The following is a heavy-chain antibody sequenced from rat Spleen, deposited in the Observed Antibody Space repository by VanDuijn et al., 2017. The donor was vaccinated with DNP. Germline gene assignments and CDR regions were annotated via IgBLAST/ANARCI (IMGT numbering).Heavy chain of an antibody. D-gene: IGHD1-2*01. J-gene: IGHJ4*01. CDR1: GYTLTDYA. V-gene: IGHV9-4*01. CDR3: AKRNYYTSYAMDV. CDR2: INTYNGKS. Sequence: IQLVQSGPELKKPGESVKISCKASGYTLTDYAMHWVRQTPGKGLKWMGWINTYNGKSTYADDFKGRFVLSLEASASTVHLQITDLKDEDTATYFCAKRNYYTSYAMDVWGQGTSVTVSS.